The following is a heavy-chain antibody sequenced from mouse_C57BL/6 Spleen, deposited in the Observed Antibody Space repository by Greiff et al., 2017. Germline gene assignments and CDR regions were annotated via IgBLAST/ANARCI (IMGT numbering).Heavy chain of an antibody. CDR1: GFTFSDYY. Sequence: EVQVVESEGGLVQPGSSMKLSCTASGFTFSDYYMAWVRQVPEKGLEWVANINYDGSSTYYLDSLKSRFIISRDNAKNILYLQMSSLKSEDTATYYCARSYFDVWGTGTTVTVSS. CDR3: ARSYFDV. V-gene: IGHV5-16*01. J-gene: IGHJ1*03. CDR2: INYDGSST.